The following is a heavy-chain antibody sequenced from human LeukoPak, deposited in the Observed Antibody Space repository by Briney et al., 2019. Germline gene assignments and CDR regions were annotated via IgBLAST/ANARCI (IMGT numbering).Heavy chain of an antibody. V-gene: IGHV1-8*02. CDR3: ARVGYDFWSGYLGGNWFDP. D-gene: IGHD3-3*01. J-gene: IGHJ5*02. Sequence: ASVKLSCKASGYTLTSIGISWVRQATGQGLEWMGCMNHNSGNTGYAQKFQGRVTMTRNTSISTAYMELSSLRSEDTAVYYCARVGYDFWSGYLGGNWFDPWGQGTLVTVSS. CDR2: MNHNSGNT. CDR1: GYTLTSIG.